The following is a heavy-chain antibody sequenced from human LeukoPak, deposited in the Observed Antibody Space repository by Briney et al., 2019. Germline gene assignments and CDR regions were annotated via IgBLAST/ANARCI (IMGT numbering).Heavy chain of an antibody. CDR2: IYYSGST. Sequence: SETLSLTCTVSGGSISSYYWSWIRQPPGKGLEWIGYIYYSGSTNYNPSLKSRVTISVDTSKNQFSLKLSSVTAADTAVYYCARARFLDYCGQGTLVTVSS. V-gene: IGHV4-59*01. CDR3: ARARFLDY. D-gene: IGHD3-10*01. CDR1: GGSISSYY. J-gene: IGHJ4*02.